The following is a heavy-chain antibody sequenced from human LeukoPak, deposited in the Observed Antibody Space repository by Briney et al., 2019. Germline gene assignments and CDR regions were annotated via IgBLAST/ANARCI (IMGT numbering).Heavy chain of an antibody. CDR1: GGIISSSSYY. CDR3: ARLDHDSSGYYFFEY. V-gene: IGHV4-39*02. CDR2: LYYGGST. J-gene: IGHJ4*02. D-gene: IGHD3-22*01. Sequence: SETLSLTCAVSGGIISSSSYYWGWVRQPPGKGREWIGSLYYGGSTYYNPSLKRRVAISVDTSKNHLSLKLSSVTAADTAVYYCARLDHDSSGYYFFEYWGRGTLVTVSS.